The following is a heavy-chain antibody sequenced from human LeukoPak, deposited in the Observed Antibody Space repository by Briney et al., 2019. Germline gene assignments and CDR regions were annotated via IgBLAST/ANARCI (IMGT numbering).Heavy chain of an antibody. CDR3: ARDQSGSFGIDY. CDR1: GGSTSGYY. D-gene: IGHD1-26*01. V-gene: IGHV4-59*01. Sequence: SENLSLTCTVSGGSTSGYYWSWFRQPPGKGLEWVGYLYSSGSTNYNPSLKSRVTISLDTSKNQFSLKLSSVTAADTAVYYCARDQSGSFGIDYWGQGTLVTVSS. J-gene: IGHJ4*02. CDR2: LYSSGST.